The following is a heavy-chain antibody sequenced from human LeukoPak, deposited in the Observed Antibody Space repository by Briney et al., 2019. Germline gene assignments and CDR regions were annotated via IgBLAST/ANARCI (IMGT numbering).Heavy chain of an antibody. CDR2: IIPIFGTA. V-gene: IGHV1-69*01. CDR3: TTRGCNAGGCYSSFYYYYGLHF. J-gene: IGHJ6*02. Sequence: SVKVSCKASGNSISNFAVSWVRQAPGQGFEWMGGIIPIFGTADYAQRFQGRVTITADQSTSTTYMALSSLRSEDTATYYCTTRGCNAGGCYSSFYYYYGLHFWGQGTTVSVSS. D-gene: IGHD2-15*01. CDR1: GNSISNFA.